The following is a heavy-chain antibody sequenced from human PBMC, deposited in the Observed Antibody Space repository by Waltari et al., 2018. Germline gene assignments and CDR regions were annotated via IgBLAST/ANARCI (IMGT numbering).Heavy chain of an antibody. V-gene: IGHV3-74*01. CDR3: ARGGSSGYSFGFY. CDR1: GFTFSTYW. CDR2: IKTDGSST. J-gene: IGHJ4*02. D-gene: IGHD5-18*01. Sequence: EVQLVESGGGLVQPGGSLRLSCAASGFTFSTYWIHWVRQAPGKGLVWVSRIKTDGSSTSYADSVKCRFTVSRDNAKNMLYLQMNSLRAEDTAVYYCARGGSSGYSFGFYWGQGSLVTVSS.